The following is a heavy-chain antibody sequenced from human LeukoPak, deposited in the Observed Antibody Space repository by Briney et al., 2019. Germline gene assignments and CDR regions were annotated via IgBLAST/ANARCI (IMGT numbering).Heavy chain of an antibody. CDR2: INPNSGGT. J-gene: IGHJ6*04. D-gene: IGHD2-2*01. CDR1: GYTFTSYG. CDR3: ARVVVVPAAPMDV. V-gene: IGHV1-2*02. Sequence: GASVKVSCKASGYTFTSYGISWVRQAPGQGLEWMGWINPNSGGTNYAQKFQGRVTMTRDTSISTAYMELSRLRSDDTAVYYCARVVVVPAAPMDVWGKGTTVTVSS.